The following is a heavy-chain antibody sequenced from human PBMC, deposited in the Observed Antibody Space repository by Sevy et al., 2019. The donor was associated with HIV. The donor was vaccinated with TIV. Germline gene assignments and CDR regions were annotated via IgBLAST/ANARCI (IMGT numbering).Heavy chain of an antibody. CDR1: GFAFSNYW. CDR3: ARDRGITVYNYYGMDV. Sequence: GGSLRLSCAASGFAFSNYWMNWVRQAPGKGLEWVANIKQDGSEIYYVDSVRGRFSISRDNAKNSVFLQMNSLRVEDTAVDYWARDRGITVYNYYGMDVWGQGTTVTVSS. V-gene: IGHV3-7*01. J-gene: IGHJ6*02. CDR2: IKQDGSEI. D-gene: IGHD1-20*01.